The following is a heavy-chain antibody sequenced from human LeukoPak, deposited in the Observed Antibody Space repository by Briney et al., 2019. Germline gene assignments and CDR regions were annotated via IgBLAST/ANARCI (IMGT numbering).Heavy chain of an antibody. Sequence: SETLSLTCTVSGGSISSYYWSWIRQPAGKGLEWIGRIYTSGSTNYNPSLKSRVTMSVDTSKNQFSLKLSSVTAADTAVYYCARGTSQPYYDSHGGLFDYWGQGTLVTVSS. J-gene: IGHJ4*02. V-gene: IGHV4-4*07. D-gene: IGHD3-22*01. CDR2: IYTSGST. CDR1: GGSISSYY. CDR3: ARGTSQPYYDSHGGLFDY.